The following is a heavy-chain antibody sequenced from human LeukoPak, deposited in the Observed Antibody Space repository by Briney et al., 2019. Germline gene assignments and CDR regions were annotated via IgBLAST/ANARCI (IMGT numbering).Heavy chain of an antibody. CDR1: GGTTDDYG. D-gene: IGHD6-13*01. V-gene: IGHV3-20*04. Sequence: GGSLRLSCAASGGTTDDYGMSWVRQVPGKGLEWVSGINWDGTNTYYAESVRGRFTISRGSAEKSLYLQMNSLRDDDTAFYYCEKDLSSNWYSFDYWGQGTLVTVSS. CDR3: EKDLSSNWYSFDY. CDR2: INWDGTNT. J-gene: IGHJ4*02.